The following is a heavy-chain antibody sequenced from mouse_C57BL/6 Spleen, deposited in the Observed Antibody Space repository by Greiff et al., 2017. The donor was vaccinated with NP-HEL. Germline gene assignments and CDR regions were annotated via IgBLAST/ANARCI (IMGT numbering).Heavy chain of an antibody. CDR2: IYPGDGDT. Sequence: QVQLQQPGTELVKPGASVKLSCKASGYTFTSYWMHWVKQRPGKGLEWIGRIYPGDGDTNYNGKFKGKATLTADKSSSTAYMQLSSLTSEDSAVYFCARHYYYGSSPYFDYWGQGTTLTVSS. V-gene: IGHV1-82*01. CDR3: ARHYYYGSSPYFDY. CDR1: GYTFTSYW. J-gene: IGHJ2*01. D-gene: IGHD1-1*01.